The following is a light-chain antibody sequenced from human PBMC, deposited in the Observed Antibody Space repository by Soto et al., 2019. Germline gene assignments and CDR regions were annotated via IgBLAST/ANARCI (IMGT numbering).Light chain of an antibody. V-gene: IGKV3-11*01. CDR1: QSVSTY. J-gene: IGKJ4*01. Sequence: EIVMTQSPATLSVSPGDRATLSCRASQSVSTYLALYQQKPVHAPRLLIYDASTRATGIPARFSGSGSGTDFTLTITSLESEDFAVYFCQQRSTWPPRLTFGGGTKVDIK. CDR2: DAS. CDR3: QQRSTWPPRLT.